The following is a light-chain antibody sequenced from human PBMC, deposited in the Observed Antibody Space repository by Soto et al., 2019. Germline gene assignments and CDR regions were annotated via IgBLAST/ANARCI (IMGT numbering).Light chain of an antibody. Sequence: TQSPATLSASVGDRVTITCRASQSISSWLAWYQQKPGKAPKLLIYKASSLESGVPSRFSGSGSGTEFTLTISSLQPDDFATYYCQQYNSYWTFGQGTKVDIK. CDR2: KAS. J-gene: IGKJ1*01. V-gene: IGKV1-5*03. CDR1: QSISSW. CDR3: QQYNSYWT.